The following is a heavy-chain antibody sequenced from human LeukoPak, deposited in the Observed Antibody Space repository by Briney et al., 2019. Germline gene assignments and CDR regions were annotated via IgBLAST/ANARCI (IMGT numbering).Heavy chain of an antibody. J-gene: IGHJ3*02. CDR2: ISYDGSNK. D-gene: IGHD4-17*01. V-gene: IGHV3-30-3*01. CDR3: ARAGDGDQVDAFDI. Sequence: GGSLRLSCAASGFTFSGYAMHWVRQAPGKGLEWVAVISYDGSNKYYADSVKGRFTISRDNSKNTLYLQMNSLRAEDTAVYYCARAGDGDQVDAFDIWGQGTMVTVSS. CDR1: GFTFSGYA.